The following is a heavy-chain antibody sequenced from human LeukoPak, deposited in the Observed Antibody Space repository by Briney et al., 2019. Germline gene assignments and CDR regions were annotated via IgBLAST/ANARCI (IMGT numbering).Heavy chain of an antibody. V-gene: IGHV3-30*03. D-gene: IGHD3-10*01. Sequence: GGSLRLSCAASGFTFSNAWMSWVRQAPGKGLEWVALISNDGSNKLYVDSVEGRFTVSRDNSKSTLYLQMNSLRAEDTAVYYCARVYYYGSGSYYPLHMWGRGTMVAVSS. CDR2: ISNDGSNK. CDR1: GFTFSNAW. CDR3: ARVYYYGSGSYYPLHM. J-gene: IGHJ3*02.